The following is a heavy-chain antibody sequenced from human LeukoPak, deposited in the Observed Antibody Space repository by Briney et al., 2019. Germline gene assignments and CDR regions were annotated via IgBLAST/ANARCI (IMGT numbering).Heavy chain of an antibody. J-gene: IGHJ6*03. D-gene: IGHD6-6*01. Sequence: SVKVSCKASGGTFSSYAISWVRQAPGQGLEWMGGIIPIFGTANYAQKFQGRVTITTDESTSTAYMELSSLRFEDTAVYYCARDRGLYSSSSGSSHDYYYMDVWGKGTTVTVSS. CDR2: IIPIFGTA. CDR3: ARDRGLYSSSSGSSHDYYYMDV. CDR1: GGTFSSYA. V-gene: IGHV1-69*05.